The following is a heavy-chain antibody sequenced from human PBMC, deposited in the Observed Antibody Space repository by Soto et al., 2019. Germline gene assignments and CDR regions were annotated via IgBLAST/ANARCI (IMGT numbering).Heavy chain of an antibody. J-gene: IGHJ4*02. CDR3: AREGYSSGWYVPRRPRIFDY. Sequence: QVQLVESGGGVVQPGRSLRLSCAASGFTFSSYGMHWVRQAPGKGLEWVAVIWYDGSNKYYADSVKGRFTISRDNSKNTLYLQMNSLRAEDTAVYYCAREGYSSGWYVPRRPRIFDYWGQGTLVTVSS. V-gene: IGHV3-33*01. CDR1: GFTFSSYG. D-gene: IGHD6-19*01. CDR2: IWYDGSNK.